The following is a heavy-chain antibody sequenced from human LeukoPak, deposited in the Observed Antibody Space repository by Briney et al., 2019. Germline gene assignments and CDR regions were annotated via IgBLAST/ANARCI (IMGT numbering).Heavy chain of an antibody. Sequence: SQTLSLTCTVSGGSISSGGYYWSWIRQHPGKGLEWIGYIYYSGSTYYNPSLKSRVTISVDTSKNQFSLKLSSVTAADTAVYYCARGEPNWFDPWGQGTLVTVSS. J-gene: IGHJ5*02. D-gene: IGHD1-14*01. CDR1: GGSISSGGYY. CDR2: IYYSGST. V-gene: IGHV4-31*03. CDR3: ARGEPNWFDP.